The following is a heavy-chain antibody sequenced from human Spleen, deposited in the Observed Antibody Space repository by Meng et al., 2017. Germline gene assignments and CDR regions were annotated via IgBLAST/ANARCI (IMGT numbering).Heavy chain of an antibody. CDR1: GGAFSGYY. Sequence: QVQLQQWGAELLKPSETLSLTCAVYGGAFSGYYWSWIRQPPGKGLEWIGEINHSGSTTYNPSLKSRVTISEDTSKNQFSLKLSSVTAADTAVYYCARETVYSFIGGPFEYWGQGVLVTVSS. J-gene: IGHJ4*02. V-gene: IGHV4-34*01. CDR2: INHSGST. CDR3: ARETVYSFIGGPFEY. D-gene: IGHD5-18*01.